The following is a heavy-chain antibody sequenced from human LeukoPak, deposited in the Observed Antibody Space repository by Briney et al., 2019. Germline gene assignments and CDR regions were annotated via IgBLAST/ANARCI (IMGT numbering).Heavy chain of an antibody. Sequence: PGRSLRLSCAASGFTFSSYAMHWVRQAPGKGLEWVAVISYDGSNKYYADSVKGRFTISRDNSKNTLYLELNSLRVEDTATFYCAKGQELDDGVFDSWGQGTMVTVSS. CDR1: GFTFSSYA. CDR3: AKGQELDDGVFDS. CDR2: ISYDGSNK. V-gene: IGHV3-30-3*01. D-gene: IGHD1-1*01. J-gene: IGHJ4*02.